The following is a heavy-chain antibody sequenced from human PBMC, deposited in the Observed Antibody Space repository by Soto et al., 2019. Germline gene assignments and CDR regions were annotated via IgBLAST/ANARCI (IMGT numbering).Heavy chain of an antibody. Sequence: SETLSLTCAVSGGSISSGGYSWSGIRQPPGKVLEWIGYIYHSGSTYYNPSLKSRVTISVDRSKNQFSLKLSSVTAADTAVYYCARAGGVTIFGVAHYGMDVWGQGTTVTVSS. CDR1: GGSISSGGYS. D-gene: IGHD3-3*01. J-gene: IGHJ6*02. V-gene: IGHV4-30-2*01. CDR2: IYHSGST. CDR3: ARAGGVTIFGVAHYGMDV.